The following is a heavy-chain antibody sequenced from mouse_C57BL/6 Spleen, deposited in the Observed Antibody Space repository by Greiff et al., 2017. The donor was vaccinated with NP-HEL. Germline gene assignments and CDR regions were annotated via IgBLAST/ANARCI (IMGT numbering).Heavy chain of an antibody. Sequence: VHLVESGPGLVAPSQSLSITCTVSGFSLTSYGVDWVRQSPGKGLEWLGVIWGVGSTNYNSALKSRLSISKDNSKSQVFLKMNSLQTDDTAMYYCASRSYHYAMDYWGQGTSVTVSS. CDR1: GFSLTSYG. J-gene: IGHJ4*01. V-gene: IGHV2-6*01. CDR3: ASRSYHYAMDY. D-gene: IGHD1-1*01. CDR2: IWGVGST.